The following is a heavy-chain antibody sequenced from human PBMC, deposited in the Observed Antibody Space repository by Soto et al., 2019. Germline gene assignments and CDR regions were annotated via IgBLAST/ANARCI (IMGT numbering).Heavy chain of an antibody. CDR1: GFSLSTSGMR. J-gene: IGHJ3*02. V-gene: IGHV2-70*04. CDR2: IDWDDDK. Sequence: SGPPLVPPTQTLTLTCTFSGFSLSTSGMRVSWIRQPPGKALEWLARIDWDDDKFYSTSLKTRLTISKDTSKNQVVLTMTNMDPVDTATYYCARSGSATDAFDIWGQGTMVTVSS. CDR3: ARSGSATDAFDI. D-gene: IGHD6-19*01.